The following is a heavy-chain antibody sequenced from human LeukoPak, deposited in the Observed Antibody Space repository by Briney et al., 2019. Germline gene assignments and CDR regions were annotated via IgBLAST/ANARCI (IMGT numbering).Heavy chain of an antibody. Sequence: SETLSLTCAVYGGSFSGYYWSWIRQPPGKGLEWIGEINHSGSTNYNPSLKSRVTISVDTSKNQFPLKLSSVTAADTAVYYCARRGTAMDIDYWGQGTLVTVSS. CDR3: ARRGTAMDIDY. D-gene: IGHD5-18*01. CDR2: INHSGST. J-gene: IGHJ4*02. V-gene: IGHV4-34*01. CDR1: GGSFSGYY.